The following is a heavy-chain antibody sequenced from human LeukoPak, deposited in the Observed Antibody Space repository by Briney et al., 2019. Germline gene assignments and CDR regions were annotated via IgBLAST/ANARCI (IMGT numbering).Heavy chain of an antibody. CDR1: GGSISSYY. Sequence: SETLSLTCTVSGGSISSYYWSWIRQPPGKGLEWIGYIYTSGSTNYNPSLKSRVTISVDTSKNQFSLKLSSVTAADTAVYYCARHSTYYDSSGFNNLVYYFDYWGQGTLVTVSS. J-gene: IGHJ4*02. CDR2: IYTSGST. CDR3: ARHSTYYDSSGFNNLVYYFDY. D-gene: IGHD3-22*01. V-gene: IGHV4-4*09.